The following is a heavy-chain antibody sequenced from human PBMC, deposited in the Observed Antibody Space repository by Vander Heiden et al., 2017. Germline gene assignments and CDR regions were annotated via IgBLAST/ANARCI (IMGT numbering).Heavy chain of an antibody. CDR3: ARDFHRYYGMDV. V-gene: IGHV1-2*02. Sequence: QVQLVQSGAEVKKPGASVKVSCKASGYTFTGHYLHWVRQAPGQGLEWMGWSNPNSGGTKYAQKFQGRVTMTRDTSIRTAYMELSRLRSDDTAVYYCARDFHRYYGMDVWGQGTTVTVSS. J-gene: IGHJ6*02. CDR2: SNPNSGGT. CDR1: GYTFTGHY.